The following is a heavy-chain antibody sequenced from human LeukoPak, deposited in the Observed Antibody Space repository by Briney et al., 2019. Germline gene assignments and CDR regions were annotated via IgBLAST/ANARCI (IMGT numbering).Heavy chain of an antibody. Sequence: PSETLSLTCTVSGGSISSYYGSWIRQPPGKGLGWIGYIYYSGSTNYNPSLKSRVTISVDTSKNQFSLKLSSVTAADTAVYYCARQSGLDYSSGWYYFDYWGQGTLVTVSS. CDR2: IYYSGST. J-gene: IGHJ4*02. V-gene: IGHV4-59*08. CDR3: ARQSGLDYSSGWYYFDY. CDR1: GGSISSYY. D-gene: IGHD6-19*01.